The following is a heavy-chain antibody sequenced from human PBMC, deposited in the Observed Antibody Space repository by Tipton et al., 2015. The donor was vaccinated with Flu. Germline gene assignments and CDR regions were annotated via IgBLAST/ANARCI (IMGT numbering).Heavy chain of an antibody. Sequence: TLSLTCAVYGGSFSDYYWSWIRQPPGKGLEWIGEINHSGGTDYNPSLKSRVTMSIDTSKSQFSLKLSSVTAADTAIYSCARSSRSCGGSTCYPLDYWGQGTPGQRLL. CDR1: GGSFSDYY. CDR2: INHSGGT. J-gene: IGHJ4*02. CDR3: ARSSRSCGGSTCYPLDY. V-gene: IGHV4-34*01. D-gene: IGHD2-15*01.